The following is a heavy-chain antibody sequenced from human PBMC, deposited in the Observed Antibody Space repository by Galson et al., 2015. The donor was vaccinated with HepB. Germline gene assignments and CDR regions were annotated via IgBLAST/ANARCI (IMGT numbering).Heavy chain of an antibody. D-gene: IGHD4-17*01. V-gene: IGHV1-18*01. Sequence: SVKVSCKASGYTFTSYGISWVRQAPGQGLEWMGWISAYNGNTNYAQKLQGRVTMTTDTSTSTAYMELRSLRSDDTAVYYCARVRSEYGELDGYYYYYMDVWGKGTTVTVSS. CDR3: ARVRSEYGELDGYYYYYMDV. CDR2: ISAYNGNT. CDR1: GYTFTSYG. J-gene: IGHJ6*03.